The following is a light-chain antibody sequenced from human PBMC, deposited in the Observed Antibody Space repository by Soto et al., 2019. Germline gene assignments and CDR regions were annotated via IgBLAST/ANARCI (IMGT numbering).Light chain of an antibody. CDR1: QSVSSN. V-gene: IGKV3-15*01. J-gene: IGKJ1*01. CDR3: QQYSKWPWT. Sequence: EMVMTQSPVAFSVSPGERATLSCRASQSVSSNLAWYQQKPGQAPRLLIYGTSTRATGIPARFSGSGSGTEFTLTISGLQSDDFAVYYCQQYSKWPWTFGQGTKVEIK. CDR2: GTS.